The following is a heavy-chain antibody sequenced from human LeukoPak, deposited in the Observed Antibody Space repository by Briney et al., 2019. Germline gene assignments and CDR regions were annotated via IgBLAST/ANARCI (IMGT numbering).Heavy chain of an antibody. CDR2: IFYTGNT. Sequence: PSETLSLTCTVSGGSMTNYYRNWVRQTPRKGLEWIGYIFYTGNTNYNPSLESRLTISVDTSKNLFSLNLRSVTTADTAVYFCARGLVVGAGRLDPWGQGTLVTVSS. V-gene: IGHV4-59*01. J-gene: IGHJ5*02. CDR3: ARGLVVGAGRLDP. CDR1: GGSMTNYY. D-gene: IGHD3-22*01.